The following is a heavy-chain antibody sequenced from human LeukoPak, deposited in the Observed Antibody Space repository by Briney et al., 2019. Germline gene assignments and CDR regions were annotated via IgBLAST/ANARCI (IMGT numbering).Heavy chain of an antibody. J-gene: IGHJ3*02. V-gene: IGHV4-4*07. D-gene: IGHD3-22*01. CDR1: GGSISSYY. CDR3: ARAPHYYDSSPDAFDI. CDR2: IYTSGST. Sequence: PSETLSLTCTVSGGSISSYYWSWIRQPAGKGLEWIGRIYTSGSTNYNPSLKSRVTISVDTSKNQFSLKLSSVTAADTAVYYCARAPHYYDSSPDAFDIWGQGTMVTVSS.